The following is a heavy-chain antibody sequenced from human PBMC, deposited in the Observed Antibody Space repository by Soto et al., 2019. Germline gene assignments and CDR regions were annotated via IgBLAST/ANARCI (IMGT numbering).Heavy chain of an antibody. D-gene: IGHD1-26*01. J-gene: IGHJ4*02. Sequence: GWSLRLSCAASGFTFTDHYMDWVRQAPGKGLGWVGRARNNVNNYIISYAASLKGRFIISRDDSKNSLYLQMNSLKTEDTAVYFGARLVGTKFDLWGRGTMDTVSS. V-gene: IGHV3-72*01. CDR3: ARLVGTKFDL. CDR1: GFTFTDHY. CDR2: ARNNVNNYII.